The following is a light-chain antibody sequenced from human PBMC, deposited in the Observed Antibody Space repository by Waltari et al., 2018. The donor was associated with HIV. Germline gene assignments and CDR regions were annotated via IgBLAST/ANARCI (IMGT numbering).Light chain of an antibody. CDR3: ATWDDTLSGPV. V-gene: IGLV1-44*01. Sequence: QSVLTQPTSASGTPGQKITISCSGNIPNIGSNSVNWYQQFSGAAPKLLIFSNNQHPSGVPARCSGSKSGSAASLAISGLHSDDEAIYHCATWDDTLSGPVFGGGTKLTVL. CDR1: IPNIGSNS. CDR2: SNN. J-gene: IGLJ3*02.